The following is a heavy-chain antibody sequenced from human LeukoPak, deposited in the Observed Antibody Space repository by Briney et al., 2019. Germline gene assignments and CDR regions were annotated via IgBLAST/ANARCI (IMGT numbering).Heavy chain of an antibody. J-gene: IGHJ4*02. Sequence: ETLSLTCTVSGGSISSGGYYWSWVRQAPGKGLEWVSSISSSSSYIYYADSVKGRFTISRDNAKNSLDLQMNSLRAEDTAVYYCARVAPNYGGNSWFDYWGQGTLVTVSS. V-gene: IGHV3-21*01. D-gene: IGHD4-23*01. CDR2: ISSSSSYI. CDR1: GGSISSGGYY. CDR3: ARVAPNYGGNSWFDY.